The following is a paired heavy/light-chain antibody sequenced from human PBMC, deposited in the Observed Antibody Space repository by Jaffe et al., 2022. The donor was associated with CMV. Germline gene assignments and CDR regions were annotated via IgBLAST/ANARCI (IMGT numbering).Heavy chain of an antibody. J-gene: IGHJ3*02. CDR1: GGSITTSYY. CDR3: ARHYPGYSGNYYAFDI. Sequence: QLQLQESGPRLVKPSETLSLTCTVSGGSITTSYYWDWIRQPPGKGLEWIGSISYTGNTYTYYNPSLKNRVTISVDTSKNQFSLKLTSVTAADTSVYYCARHYPGYSGNYYAFDIWGLGTMVTVSS. V-gene: IGHV4-39*01. CDR2: ISYTGNT. D-gene: IGHD1-26*01.
Light chain of an antibody. CDR2: AVS. J-gene: IGLJ2*01. CDR1: SSDVGNYNL. V-gene: IGLV2-23*02. Sequence: QSALTQPASVSGSPGQSITVSCTATSSDVGNYNLVSWYKQHPAKAPELIIYAVSKRPSGVSDRFSGSKSGNTASLTISGLQAEDEADYYCCSYAGSSTLVFGGGTRLTVL. CDR3: CSYAGSSTLV.